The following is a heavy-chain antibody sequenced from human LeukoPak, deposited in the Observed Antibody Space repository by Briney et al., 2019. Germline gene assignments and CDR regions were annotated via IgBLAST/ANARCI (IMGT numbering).Heavy chain of an antibody. Sequence: SQTLSLTCTVSGDSIPSGSYYWAWIREHPGKGLEWIAYIYYTRGTHYNPSLKSRLTISVDTSENHSSLKLSSVTAAETAIYFCARAPGAFDIWGQGTMVTVSS. J-gene: IGHJ3*02. CDR2: IYYTRGT. V-gene: IGHV4-31*03. CDR3: ARAPGAFDI. CDR1: GDSIPSGSYY.